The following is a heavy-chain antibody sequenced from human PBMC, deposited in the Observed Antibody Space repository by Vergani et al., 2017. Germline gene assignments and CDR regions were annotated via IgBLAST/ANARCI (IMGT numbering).Heavy chain of an antibody. CDR3: PRDYRGDFFDP. Sequence: QVTLKESGPALVKPTQTLTLTCTFSGFSLTTSAMRVSWIRQPPGRALEWLARIEWDDEKFYNTSLKDRLSISKDTSKSQVVLTMTNMDPLDTATYYCPRDYRGDFFDPWGQGTLVTVTS. D-gene: IGHD4/OR15-4a*01. J-gene: IGHJ5*02. V-gene: IGHV2-70*04. CDR2: IEWDDEK. CDR1: GFSLTTSAMR.